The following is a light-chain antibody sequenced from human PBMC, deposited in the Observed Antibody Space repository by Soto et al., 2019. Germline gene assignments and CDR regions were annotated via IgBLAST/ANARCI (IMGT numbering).Light chain of an antibody. CDR1: QSVSSSY. Sequence: EIVLTQSPGTLSLSPGERATRSCRAIQSVSSSYLAWYQQKPGQAPRLLIYGASSRATGIPDRFSGSGSGTDFTLTISRLEPEDFAVYYCQQYGSSRGWTFGQGTKVDIK. V-gene: IGKV3-20*01. J-gene: IGKJ1*01. CDR2: GAS. CDR3: QQYGSSRGWT.